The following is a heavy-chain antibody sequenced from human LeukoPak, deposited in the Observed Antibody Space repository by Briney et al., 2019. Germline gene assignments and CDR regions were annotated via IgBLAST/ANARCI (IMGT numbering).Heavy chain of an antibody. CDR3: ARDVRITKNWFDP. CDR2: INPNSGGT. CDR1: GYTFTGYY. D-gene: IGHD3-10*01. V-gene: IGHV1-2*02. J-gene: IGHJ5*02. Sequence: ASVKVSCKASGYTFTGYYMHWVRQAPGQGLEWMGWINPNSGGTNYAQKFQGRVTITADESTSTAYMELSSLRSEDTAVYYCARDVRITKNWFDPWGQGTLVTVSS.